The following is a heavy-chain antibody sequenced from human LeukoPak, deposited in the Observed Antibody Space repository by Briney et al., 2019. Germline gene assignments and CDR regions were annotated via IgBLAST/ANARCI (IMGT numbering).Heavy chain of an antibody. CDR3: ARVFTYYYDSSGYYLDAFDI. CDR2: ISAYNGNT. J-gene: IGHJ3*02. Sequence: ASVKVSCEASGYTFTSYGISWVRQAPGQGLEWMGWISAYNGNTNYAQKLQGRVTMTTDTSTSTAYMELRSLRSDDTAVYYCARVFTYYYDSSGYYLDAFDIWGQGTMVTVSS. D-gene: IGHD3-22*01. V-gene: IGHV1-18*01. CDR1: GYTFTSYG.